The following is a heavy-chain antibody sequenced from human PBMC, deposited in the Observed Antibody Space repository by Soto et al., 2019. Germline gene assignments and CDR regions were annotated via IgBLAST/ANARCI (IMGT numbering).Heavy chain of an antibody. CDR3: AASIFYYGMDV. CDR2: IYPGDSDT. Sequence: GESLKIACKGSGYTFTNYWIGWVRQMPGKGLEWMGIIYPGDSDTKYNPSFQGQVTISADKSITTTYLRWTSLKASDTAIYYCAASIFYYGMDVWGQGTTVPVS. J-gene: IGHJ6*02. V-gene: IGHV5-51*01. CDR1: GYTFTNYW.